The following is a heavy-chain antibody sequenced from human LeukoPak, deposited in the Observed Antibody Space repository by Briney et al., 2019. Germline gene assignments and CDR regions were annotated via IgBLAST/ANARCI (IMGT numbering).Heavy chain of an antibody. J-gene: IGHJ5*02. V-gene: IGHV4-34*01. CDR2: VNHSGRT. CDR3: ARGRKGYCSGGSCYSFSTSNWFDP. CDR1: GGSFSGYY. Sequence: SETLSLTCAVYGGSFSGYYWSWIRQPPGKGREWIGEVNHSGRTNYNPSLKSRVTISVDTSKNQFSLKLSSVPAADTAVYYCARGRKGYCSGGSCYSFSTSNWFDPWGQGTLVTVSS. D-gene: IGHD2-15*01.